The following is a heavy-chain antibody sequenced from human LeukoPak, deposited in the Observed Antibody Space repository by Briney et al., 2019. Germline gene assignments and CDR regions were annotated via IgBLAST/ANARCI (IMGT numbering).Heavy chain of an antibody. CDR1: GFTFSSYS. J-gene: IGHJ4*02. D-gene: IGHD3-10*01. V-gene: IGHV3-21*03. CDR3: TRDGYYYGSGSDFDY. Sequence: PGGSLRLSCAASGFTFSSYSMNWVRQAPGKGLEWVSSISSSSSYIYYADSVKGRFTISRDNAKNSLYLQMNSLKAEDTAMYYCTRDGYYYGSGSDFDYWGQGTLVTVSS. CDR2: ISSSSSYI.